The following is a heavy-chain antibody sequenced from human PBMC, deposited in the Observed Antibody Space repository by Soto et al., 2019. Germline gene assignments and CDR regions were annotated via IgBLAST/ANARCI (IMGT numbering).Heavy chain of an antibody. Sequence: SETLSLTCAVSGGSISSTNWWNWVRQPPGKGMEWIGEIDHSGSTNYNPSLKSWVTMSVDKPKNQFSLKLNSVTAADTALYYCARDLWGYCGADCYPLDVWGQGTTVT. CDR1: GGSISSTNW. CDR2: IDHSGST. V-gene: IGHV4-4*02. J-gene: IGHJ6*02. CDR3: ARDLWGYCGADCYPLDV. D-gene: IGHD2-21*02.